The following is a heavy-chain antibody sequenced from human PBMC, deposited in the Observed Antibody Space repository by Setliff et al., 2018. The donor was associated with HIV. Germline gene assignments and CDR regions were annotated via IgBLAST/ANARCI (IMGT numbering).Heavy chain of an antibody. CDR3: ASITGSSFDY. V-gene: IGHV4-39*01. Sequence: PSETLSLTCTVSGGSISSGSYYWSWLRQPPGKGLEWIGSFSYNGRTYYIPSLKSRVTISVDTSKNQFSLKLSSVTAADTAVYYCASITGSSFDYWGQGTLVTVSS. CDR2: FSYNGRT. CDR1: GGSISSGSYY. J-gene: IGHJ4*02. D-gene: IGHD6-13*01.